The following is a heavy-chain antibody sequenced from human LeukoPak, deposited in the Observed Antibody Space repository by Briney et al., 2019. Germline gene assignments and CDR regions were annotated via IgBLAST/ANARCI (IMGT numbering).Heavy chain of an antibody. D-gene: IGHD6-19*01. V-gene: IGHV3-11*04. CDR1: GFTFSVRY. Sequence: PGGSLRLSCAASGFTFSVRYMSWIRQAPAKGLELISYISGSGSDIYYADSVKGRFTISRDNSKNTLYLQMNSLRAEDTAVYYCARDYRGIAVAAHYFDYWGQGTLVTVSS. CDR3: ARDYRGIAVAAHYFDY. CDR2: ISGSGSDI. J-gene: IGHJ4*02.